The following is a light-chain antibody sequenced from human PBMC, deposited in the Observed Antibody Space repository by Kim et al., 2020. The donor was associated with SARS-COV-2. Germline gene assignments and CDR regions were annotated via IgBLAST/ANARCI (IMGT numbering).Light chain of an antibody. J-gene: IGKJ1*01. CDR2: GAS. CDR1: QSVTSNY. V-gene: IGKV3-20*01. Sequence: SPGERATLSCRASQSVTSNYLAGYQQRPGQPPRLLIYGASSRATDIPDKFSGSGSGTDFTLTISRLEPDDFAVYYCQQYGSAPSTFGQGTKVDIK. CDR3: QQYGSAPST.